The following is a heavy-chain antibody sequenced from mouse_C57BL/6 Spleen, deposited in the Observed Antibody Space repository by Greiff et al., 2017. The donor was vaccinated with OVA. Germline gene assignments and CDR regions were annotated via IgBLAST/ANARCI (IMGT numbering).Heavy chain of an antibody. J-gene: IGHJ2*01. D-gene: IGHD1-1*01. CDR1: GYTFTSYW. Sequence: QVQLQQPGAELVKPGASVKLSCKASGYTFTSYWMQWVKQRPGQGLEWIGEIDPSDSYTNYNQKFKGKATLTVDTSSSTAYMQLSSLTSEDSAVYYCARYGITTVVAHFDYWGQGTTLTVSS. CDR3: ARYGITTVVAHFDY. CDR2: IDPSDSYT. V-gene: IGHV1-50*01.